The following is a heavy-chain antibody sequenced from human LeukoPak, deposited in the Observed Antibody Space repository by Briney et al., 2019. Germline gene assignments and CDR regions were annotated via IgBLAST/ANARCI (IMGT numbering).Heavy chain of an antibody. D-gene: IGHD2-8*01. V-gene: IGHV3-48*03. Sequence: PGGSLRLSCTASGFTFSSYEMNWVRQAPGKGLEWVSHTSSSGRTMYYADSVKGRFTISRDNAKNSLYLQMNSLRAEDTAVYYCARLGSLCRNGVCYGGWGQGILVTVST. J-gene: IGHJ4*02. CDR1: GFTFSSYE. CDR2: TSSSGRTM. CDR3: ARLGSLCRNGVCYGG.